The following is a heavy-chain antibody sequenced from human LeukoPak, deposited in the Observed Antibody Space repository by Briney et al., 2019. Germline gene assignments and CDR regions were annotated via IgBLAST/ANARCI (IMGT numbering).Heavy chain of an antibody. J-gene: IGHJ4*02. Sequence: PGGSLRLSCAASGFTFSSYSMNWVRQAPGKGLEWVSYISSSGSTIYYADSVKGRFTISRDNAKNSLYLQMNSLRAEDTAVYYCARGAYDYVWGSYRPAYYFDYWGQGTLVTVSS. CDR2: ISSSGSTI. CDR3: ARGAYDYVWGSYRPAYYFDY. D-gene: IGHD3-16*02. CDR1: GFTFSSYS. V-gene: IGHV3-48*04.